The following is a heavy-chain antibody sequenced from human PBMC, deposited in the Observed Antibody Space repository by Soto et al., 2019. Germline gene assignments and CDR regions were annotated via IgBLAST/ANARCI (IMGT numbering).Heavy chain of an antibody. CDR2: IYHSGST. J-gene: IGHJ4*02. Sequence: QLQLQESGSGLVKPSQTLSLTCAVSGGSISSGGYSWSWIRQPPGKGLEWIGYIYHSGSTYYNPPLRSRVTISVDRSKNHFSLKLSSVTAADTAVYYCARASPTVTTLDYWGQGTLVTVSS. D-gene: IGHD4-17*01. CDR1: GGSISSGGYS. V-gene: IGHV4-30-2*01. CDR3: ARASPTVTTLDY.